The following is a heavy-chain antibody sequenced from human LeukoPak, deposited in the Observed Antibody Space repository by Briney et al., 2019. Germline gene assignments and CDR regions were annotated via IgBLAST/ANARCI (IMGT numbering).Heavy chain of an antibody. J-gene: IGHJ4*02. D-gene: IGHD3-10*01. V-gene: IGHV4-39*01. CDR3: ARLPFLWFGEPMRGYFDY. CDR1: GGSISSSNYY. CDR2: IFYNGST. Sequence: PSETLSHTCTVSGGSISSSNYYWGWIRQPPGKGLEWIGSIFYNGSTSHNPSLKSRVTISVDTSKNQFSLKLSSVTAADTAVYYCARLPFLWFGEPMRGYFDYWGQGTLVTVSS.